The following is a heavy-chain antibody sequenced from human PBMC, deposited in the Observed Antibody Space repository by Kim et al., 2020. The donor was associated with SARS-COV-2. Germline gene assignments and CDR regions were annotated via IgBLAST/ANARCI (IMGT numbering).Heavy chain of an antibody. D-gene: IGHD6-19*01. Sequence: SETLSLTCTVSGGSISSSSYYWGWIRQPPGKGLEWIGSIYYSGSTYYNPSLKSRVTISVDTSKNQFSLKLSSVTAADTAVYYCARRGQWLDRYYFDYWGQGTLVTVSS. CDR1: GGSISSSSYY. CDR2: IYYSGST. J-gene: IGHJ4*02. V-gene: IGHV4-39*01. CDR3: ARRGQWLDRYYFDY.